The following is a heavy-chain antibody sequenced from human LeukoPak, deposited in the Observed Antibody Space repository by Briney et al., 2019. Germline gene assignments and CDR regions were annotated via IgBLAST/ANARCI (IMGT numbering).Heavy chain of an antibody. CDR3: ARAFSRYSGSYDSGY. D-gene: IGHD1-26*01. Sequence: ASVKVSCKASGYPFTSYGINWVRQAPGQGLEWMGWISAYNGNTNYAQMLQGRVTMTTDTSTSTAYMELRGLRSDDTAVYYCARAFSRYSGSYDSGYWGQGTLVTVSS. CDR2: ISAYNGNT. J-gene: IGHJ4*02. V-gene: IGHV1-18*01. CDR1: GYPFTSYG.